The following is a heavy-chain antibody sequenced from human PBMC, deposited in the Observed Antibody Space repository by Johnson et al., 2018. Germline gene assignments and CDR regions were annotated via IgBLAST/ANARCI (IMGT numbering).Heavy chain of an antibody. D-gene: IGHD5-24*01. CDR2: IIPIFGTA. CDR3: ARDWEEMATITRYCQH. V-gene: IGHV1-69*12. CDR1: GGTFSSYA. J-gene: IGHJ1*01. Sequence: QVQLVQSGAEVKKPGSSVKVSCKASGGTFSSYAISWVRQAPGQGLEWMGGIIPIFGTANYAQKFQGRVTITADESTSTAYMELSSRRSEDTAVYYCARDWEEMATITRYCQHWGQGTLVTVSS.